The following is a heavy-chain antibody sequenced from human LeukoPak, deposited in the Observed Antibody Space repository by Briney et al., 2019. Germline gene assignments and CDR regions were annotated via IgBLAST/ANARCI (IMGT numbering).Heavy chain of an antibody. V-gene: IGHV3-30-3*01. CDR3: ARAPTYAGAFDI. CDR1: GFTFSDYA. Sequence: GGSLRLSCAASGFTFSDYAMHWVRQAPGKGLEWVAVISYDGSNKYYADSVKGRFTISRDNSKNTLYLQMNSLRAEDTAVYYCARAPTYAGAFDIWGQGTMVTVSS. J-gene: IGHJ3*02. CDR2: ISYDGSNK.